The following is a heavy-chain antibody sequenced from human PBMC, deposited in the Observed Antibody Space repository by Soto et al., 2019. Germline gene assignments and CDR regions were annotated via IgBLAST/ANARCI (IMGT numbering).Heavy chain of an antibody. CDR2: ISATGGST. CDR3: AKDRLAGNFDY. J-gene: IGHJ4*02. Sequence: EVQVLDSGGGLVQPGGSLRLSCAASGFTFNNYAMNWVRQAPGKGIEWVATISATGGSTYYADSVKGRFTISRDNSKNTLYLQMNGLRVEDTAVYYCAKDRLAGNFDYWGQGTQVTVSS. CDR1: GFTFNNYA. V-gene: IGHV3-23*01.